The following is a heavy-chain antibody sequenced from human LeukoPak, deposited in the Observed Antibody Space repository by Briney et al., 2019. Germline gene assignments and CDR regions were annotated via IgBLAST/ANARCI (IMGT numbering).Heavy chain of an antibody. CDR3: ARVLRYFVWSPWGWFDP. CDR2: INPNSGGT. V-gene: IGHV1-2*02. Sequence: ASVKVSCKASGYTFTGYYMHWVRQAPGQGREWMGWINPNSGGTNYAKKFQGRVTMTRDTSISTAYMELSRLRSDDTAVYYCARVLRYFVWSPWGWFDPWGQGTLVTVSS. J-gene: IGHJ5*02. D-gene: IGHD3-9*01. CDR1: GYTFTGYY.